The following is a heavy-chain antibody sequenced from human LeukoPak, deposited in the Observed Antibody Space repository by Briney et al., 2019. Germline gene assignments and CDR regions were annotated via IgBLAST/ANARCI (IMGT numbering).Heavy chain of an antibody. Sequence: SETLSLTCTVSGGSISSHYWSWIRQPPGKGLEWIGYIYYSGSTNYNPSLKSRVTISVDTSKNQFSLKLSSVTAADTAVYYCARVKAAAGYFDYWGQGTLVTVSS. CDR3: ARVKAAAGYFDY. V-gene: IGHV4-59*11. CDR2: IYYSGST. CDR1: GGSISSHY. D-gene: IGHD6-13*01. J-gene: IGHJ4*02.